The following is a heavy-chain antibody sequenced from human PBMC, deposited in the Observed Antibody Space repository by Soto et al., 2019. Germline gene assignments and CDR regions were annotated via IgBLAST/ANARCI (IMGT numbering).Heavy chain of an antibody. Sequence: EVQLLESGGGLVQPGGSLRLSCAASGFSFSDYAMSWVRQAPGKGLEWVSIISGDAGSTKYADSVKGRFTISRVNSKNTVYLQMNSLSAEDTAVYYCAKRVYGDYVWFDYWGQGTLVTVSS. CDR1: GFSFSDYA. CDR3: AKRVYGDYVWFDY. CDR2: ISGDAGST. D-gene: IGHD4-17*01. V-gene: IGHV3-23*01. J-gene: IGHJ4*02.